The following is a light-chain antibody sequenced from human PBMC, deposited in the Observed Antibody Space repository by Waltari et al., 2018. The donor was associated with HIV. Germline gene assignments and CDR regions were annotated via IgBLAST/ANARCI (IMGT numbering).Light chain of an antibody. Sequence: IRVTQSPPSLSASVGDRVTITCRTSQGVSRYLSWYQQKPGKAPKLLIYGASNLQSGFPSRFSGSGSATDFSLTISNLQPEDFATYFCQHNYNNPRTFGQGTRLEIK. V-gene: IGKV1-39*01. CDR3: QHNYNNPRT. CDR2: GAS. CDR1: QGVSRY. J-gene: IGKJ2*01.